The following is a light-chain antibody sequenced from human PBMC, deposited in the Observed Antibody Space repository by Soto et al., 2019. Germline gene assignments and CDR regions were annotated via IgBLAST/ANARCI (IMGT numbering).Light chain of an antibody. Sequence: DIQMTQSPSTLSASVGDRVTITCRAGQNIRTSLAWYQQKPGKAPNLLIYKASTLESGVPSRFSGSGSETEFSLTISSLQPDDFAPYYCQQYNNYPWTFGQGTKVEIK. J-gene: IGKJ1*01. CDR2: KAS. CDR1: QNIRTS. V-gene: IGKV1-5*03. CDR3: QQYNNYPWT.